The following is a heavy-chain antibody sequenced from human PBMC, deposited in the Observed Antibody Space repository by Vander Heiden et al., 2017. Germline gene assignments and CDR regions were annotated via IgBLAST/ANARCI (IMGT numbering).Heavy chain of an antibody. CDR2: ISGSGSLI. CDR3: ARWRYYDSLTGYYNYYFDY. Sequence: QVQLVESGGGLVKPGGSLNLPGATSGFIFSDYYMSWIRQAPGKGLEWVSYISGSGSLIYDADSVKGRFAISRDNAKNSVYLEINSLRPEDTAVYFCARWRYYDSLTGYYNYYFDYWGQGTLVTVSS. CDR1: GFIFSDYY. V-gene: IGHV3-11*01. J-gene: IGHJ4*02. D-gene: IGHD3-9*01.